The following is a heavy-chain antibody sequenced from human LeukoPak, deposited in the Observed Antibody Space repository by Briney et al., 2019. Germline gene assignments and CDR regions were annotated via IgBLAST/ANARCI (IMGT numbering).Heavy chain of an antibody. Sequence: GGSLRLSCAASGFTFSGYAMSWVRQAPGKGLEWVSAISGSGGSTYYADSVKGRFTISRDNSKNTLYLQMNSLRAEDTAVYYCAKDTYDSSGYYLYYFDYWGQGTLVTVSS. D-gene: IGHD3-22*01. CDR3: AKDTYDSSGYYLYYFDY. CDR1: GFTFSGYA. J-gene: IGHJ4*02. V-gene: IGHV3-23*01. CDR2: ISGSGGST.